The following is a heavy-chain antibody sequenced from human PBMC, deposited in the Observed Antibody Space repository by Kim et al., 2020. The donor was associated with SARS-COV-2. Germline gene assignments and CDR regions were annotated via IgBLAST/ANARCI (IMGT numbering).Heavy chain of an antibody. V-gene: IGHV3-21*01. D-gene: IGHD3-10*01. CDR2: ISSSSSYI. Sequence: GGSLRLSCAASGFTFSSYSMNWVRQAPGKGLEWVSSISSSSSYIYYADSVKGRFTISRDNAKNSLYLQMNSLRAEDTAVYYCARERPYYGSGSYPNWFDPWGQGTLVTVSS. CDR1: GFTFSSYS. CDR3: ARERPYYGSGSYPNWFDP. J-gene: IGHJ5*02.